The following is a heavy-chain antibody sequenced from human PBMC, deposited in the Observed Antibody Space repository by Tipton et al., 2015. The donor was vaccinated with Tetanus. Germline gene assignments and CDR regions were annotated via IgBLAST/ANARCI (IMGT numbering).Heavy chain of an antibody. CDR3: ARDQGGGRVVRLNWFGP. CDR2: IYYSGDT. V-gene: IGHV4-31*02. D-gene: IGHD3-16*01. Sequence: WVRQAPGKGLEWVGYIYYSGDTYINPSLKSRVTMSVDTSQNQIFLNLSSVTAADTAVYYCARDQGGGRVVRLNWFGPWGQGALVTVSS. J-gene: IGHJ5*02.